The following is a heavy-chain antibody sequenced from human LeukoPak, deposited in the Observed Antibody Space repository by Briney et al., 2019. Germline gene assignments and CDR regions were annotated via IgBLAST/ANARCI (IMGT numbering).Heavy chain of an antibody. CDR3: ARTLSGYEDY. J-gene: IGHJ4*02. CDR1: GYTFTGYY. CDR2: INPNSGGA. Sequence: ASVKISCKASGYTFTGYYMHWVRQAPGQGLEWMGWINPNSGGANYAQKFQGRVTMTRDTSISTAYMELSRLRPDDTAVYYCARTLSGYEDYWGQGTLVTVSS. V-gene: IGHV1-2*02. D-gene: IGHD5-12*01.